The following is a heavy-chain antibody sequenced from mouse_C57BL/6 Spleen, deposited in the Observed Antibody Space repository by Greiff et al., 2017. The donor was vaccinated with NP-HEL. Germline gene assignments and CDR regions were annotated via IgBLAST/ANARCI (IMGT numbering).Heavy chain of an antibody. J-gene: IGHJ3*01. CDR3: ARSPYYGSTWFAY. V-gene: IGHV1-61*01. D-gene: IGHD1-1*01. CDR1: GYTFTSYW. Sequence: VKLQQPGAELVRPGSSVKLSCKASGYTFTSYWMDWVKQRPGQGLEWIGNIYPSDSETHYNQKFKDKATLTVDKSSSTAYMQLSSLTSEDSAVYYCARSPYYGSTWFAYWGQGTLVTVSA. CDR2: IYPSDSET.